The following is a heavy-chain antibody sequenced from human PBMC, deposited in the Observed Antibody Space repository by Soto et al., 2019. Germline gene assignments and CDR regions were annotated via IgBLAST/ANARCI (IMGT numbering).Heavy chain of an antibody. D-gene: IGHD2-2*02. CDR2: IIPMFGNS. Sequence: ASVKVSCKASGGTFSGYAISWVRQAPGQGLEWMGEIIPMFGNSNYAQKFQGRVTITADESTSTAYMELSSLRSEDTAVYYCARGSCSSTSCYKEYYFDLWGQGTLVTVSS. J-gene: IGHJ4*02. CDR3: ARGSCSSTSCYKEYYFDL. CDR1: GGTFSGYA. V-gene: IGHV1-69*13.